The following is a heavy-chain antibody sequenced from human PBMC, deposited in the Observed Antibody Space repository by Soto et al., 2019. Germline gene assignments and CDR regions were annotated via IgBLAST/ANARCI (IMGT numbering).Heavy chain of an antibody. V-gene: IGHV3-23*01. CDR2: ISGSGGST. D-gene: IGHD3-9*01. CDR1: GFTFSSYA. J-gene: IGHJ4*02. CDR3: ANSGPWYDILTGDSDY. Sequence: EVQLLESGGGLVQPGGSLRLSCAASGFTFSSYAMSWVRQAPGKGLEWVSAISGSGGSTYYADSVKGRFTISRDNSTNTLYLQMNSLRAEDTAVYYCANSGPWYDILTGDSDYWGQGTLVTVSS.